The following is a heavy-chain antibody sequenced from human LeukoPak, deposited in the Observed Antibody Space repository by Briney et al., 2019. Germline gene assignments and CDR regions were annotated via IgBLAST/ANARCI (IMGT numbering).Heavy chain of an antibody. D-gene: IGHD2-15*01. J-gene: IGHJ4*02. CDR3: ARVDGSPDY. CDR1: GGSISSYY. CDR2: IYYSGST. V-gene: IGHV4-59*01. Sequence: SETLSLTCTVSGGSISSYYWSWIRQPPGKGLEWIGYIYYSGSTNYNPSLKSRVTISVDTSKNQFSLKLSSVTAADTAVYFCARVDGSPDYWGQGTLVTVSS.